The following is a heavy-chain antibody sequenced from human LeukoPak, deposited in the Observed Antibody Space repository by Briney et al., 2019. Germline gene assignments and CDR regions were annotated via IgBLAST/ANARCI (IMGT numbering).Heavy chain of an antibody. D-gene: IGHD6-19*01. V-gene: IGHV3-23*01. CDR2: ISGSGGST. CDR1: GFTFSSYA. CDR3: AKDPSGRSSGWYFDY. J-gene: IGHJ4*02. Sequence: GGSLRLSCAASGFTFSSYAMSWVRQAPGKGLEWVSAISGSGGSTYYADSVKGRFTISRDNSKNTLYLQMNSLRAEDTAVYYCAKDPSGRSSGWYFDYWGQGTLVTVSS.